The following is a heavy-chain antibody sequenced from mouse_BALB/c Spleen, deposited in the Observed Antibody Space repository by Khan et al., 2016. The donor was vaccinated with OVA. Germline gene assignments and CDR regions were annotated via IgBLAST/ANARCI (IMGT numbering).Heavy chain of an antibody. V-gene: IGHV1-4*01. CDR1: GYTFTSYT. Sequence: VELVESGAELVKPGASVKMSCKASGYTFTSYTMHWVKQRPGQGLEWIGYINPSSGYTKYNQKFKDKATLTADKSSSTAYMQLSSLTSEDSAVYYCARKITRAAYWGQDTTLTVSS. D-gene: IGHD6-1*01. CDR2: INPSSGYT. CDR3: ARKITRAAY. J-gene: IGHJ2*01.